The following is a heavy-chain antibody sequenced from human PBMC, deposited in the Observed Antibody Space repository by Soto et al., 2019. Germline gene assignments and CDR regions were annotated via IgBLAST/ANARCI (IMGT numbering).Heavy chain of an antibody. V-gene: IGHV3-74*01. J-gene: IGHJ4*02. CDR1: GFTFSSYW. CDR2: INSDGSST. CDR3: ERIVVRRGGRAGFDY. D-gene: IGHD2-15*01. Sequence: EVQLVESGGGLVQPGGSLRLSCAASGFTFSSYWMHWVRQAPGKGLVWVSRINSDGSSTSYADSVKGRFTISRDNAKNTLYLQMNSRGAEDTAVYYCERIVVRRGGRAGFDYWGQGTLVTVSS.